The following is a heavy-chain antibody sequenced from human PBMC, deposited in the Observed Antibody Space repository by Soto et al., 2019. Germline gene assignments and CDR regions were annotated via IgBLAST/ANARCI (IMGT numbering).Heavy chain of an antibody. CDR1: GFTFSGYG. J-gene: IGHJ4*02. D-gene: IGHD2-15*01. CDR3: ARSIGGSSYYPPDY. Sequence: QVQLVESGGGVVQPGGSLRLSCAASGFTFSGYGMHWVRQSPGEGLEWVAILANDGSYQYYEESVKGRFTISRDNSKNTLYLQMDSLRPEDTAVYYCARSIGGSSYYPPDYWGQGTLVPGSS. V-gene: IGHV3-30*03. CDR2: LANDGSYQ.